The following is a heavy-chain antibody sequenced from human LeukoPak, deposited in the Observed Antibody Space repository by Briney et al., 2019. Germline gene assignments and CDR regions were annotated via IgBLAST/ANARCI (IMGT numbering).Heavy chain of an antibody. CDR2: ISGSGGST. J-gene: IGHJ4*02. Sequence: PGGSLRLSCAASGFTFSSYAMSWVRQAPGKGLEWVSAISGSGGSTYCADSVKGRFTISRDNSKNTLYLQMNSLRAEDTAVYYCAKDPLLGYCSSTSCYGYWGQGTLVTVSS. V-gene: IGHV3-23*01. CDR3: AKDPLLGYCSSTSCYGY. D-gene: IGHD2-2*01. CDR1: GFTFSSYA.